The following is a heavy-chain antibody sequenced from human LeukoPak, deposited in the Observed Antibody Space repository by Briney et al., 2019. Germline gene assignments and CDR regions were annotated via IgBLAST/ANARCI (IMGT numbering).Heavy chain of an antibody. CDR2: ISSSSSTI. CDR3: ARDSRAGSGWNYYYGMDV. J-gene: IGHJ6*02. V-gene: IGHV3-48*02. Sequence: GGSLRLSCAASGFTFSSYSMNWVRQAPGKGLEWVSYISSSSSTIYYADSVKGRFTISRDNAKNSLYLQMNSLRDEDTAVYYCARDSRAGSGWNYYYGMDVWGQGTTVTVSS. D-gene: IGHD6-19*01. CDR1: GFTFSSYS.